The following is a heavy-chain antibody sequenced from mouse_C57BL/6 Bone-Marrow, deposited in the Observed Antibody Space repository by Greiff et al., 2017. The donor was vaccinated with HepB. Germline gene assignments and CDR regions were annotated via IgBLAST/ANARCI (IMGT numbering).Heavy chain of an antibody. Sequence: VHLVESGPGLVAPSQSLSITCTVSGFSLTSYAISWVRQPPGKGLEWLGVIWTGGGTNYNSALKSRLSISKDNSKSQVFLKMNSLQTDDTARYYCARSPQEVSTMIYFDYWGQGTTLTVSS. J-gene: IGHJ2*01. CDR1: GFSLTSYA. CDR3: ARSPQEVSTMIYFDY. D-gene: IGHD2-4*01. V-gene: IGHV2-9-1*01. CDR2: IWTGGGT.